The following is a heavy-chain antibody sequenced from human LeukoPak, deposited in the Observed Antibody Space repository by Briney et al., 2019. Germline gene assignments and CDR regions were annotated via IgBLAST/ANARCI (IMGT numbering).Heavy chain of an antibody. CDR3: AKYASGTYYTGPH. Sequence: PWGSLRLSCAASEFTFSNYSMTWVRQAPGKGLQWVAIISYSGETTYYADSMKGRFTIYRGSTKSSVYLQMNSLKDEDTAVYYCAKYASGTYYTGPHWGQGTLVTVSS. CDR1: EFTFSNYS. J-gene: IGHJ4*02. CDR2: ISYSGETT. V-gene: IGHV3-23*01. D-gene: IGHD3-10*01.